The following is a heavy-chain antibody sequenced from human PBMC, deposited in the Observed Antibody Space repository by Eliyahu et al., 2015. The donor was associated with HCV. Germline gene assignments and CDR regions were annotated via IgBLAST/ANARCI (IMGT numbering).Heavy chain of an antibody. CDR1: GYTFTNYG. V-gene: IGHV1-18*03. CDR3: AREGRAVSGTGTYGMDV. J-gene: IGHJ6*02. Sequence: QVQLVQSGAEVKKPGASVKVSCKXSGYTFTNYGIAWVRQAPGQGLEWMVWISAYNGYTNYAQKFQGRVTVTTDPFTSTAYMELRSLGSDDMAVYYCAREGRAVSGTGTYGMDVWGQGTTVTVSS. CDR2: ISAYNGYT. D-gene: IGHD6-19*01.